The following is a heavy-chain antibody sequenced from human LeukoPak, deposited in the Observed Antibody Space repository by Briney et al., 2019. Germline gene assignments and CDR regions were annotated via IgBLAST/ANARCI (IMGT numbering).Heavy chain of an antibody. V-gene: IGHV3-48*03. CDR1: GFTFSSYE. CDR3: AKASTGAKAAFDY. J-gene: IGHJ4*02. Sequence: QPGGSLRLSCAASGFTFSSYEMNWVRQAPGKGLEWVSYISSSGSTIYYADSVKGRFTISRDNAKNSLYLQMNSLRAEDTAVYYCAKASTGAKAAFDYWGQGTLVTVSS. D-gene: IGHD4/OR15-4a*01. CDR2: ISSSGSTI.